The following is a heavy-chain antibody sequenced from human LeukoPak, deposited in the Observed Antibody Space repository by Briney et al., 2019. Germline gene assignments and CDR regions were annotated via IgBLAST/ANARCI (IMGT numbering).Heavy chain of an antibody. J-gene: IGHJ4*02. CDR2: IYNSGST. CDR1: GGSISSYY. CDR3: ARGSIAARWDFDC. Sequence: AETLSLTCTVSGGSISSYYWSWIRQPPGKGLEWIGYIYNSGSTNYNPSLKSRVTISVDTSKNQFSLKLSSVTAADTAVYYCARGSIAARWDFDCWGQGTLVTVSS. V-gene: IGHV4-59*01. D-gene: IGHD6-6*01.